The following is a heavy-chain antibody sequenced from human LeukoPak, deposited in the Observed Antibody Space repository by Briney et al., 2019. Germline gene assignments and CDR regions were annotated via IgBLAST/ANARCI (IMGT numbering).Heavy chain of an antibody. CDR2: IYSGGTT. V-gene: IGHV3-53*01. CDR1: GFTVSSNY. J-gene: IGHJ1*01. D-gene: IGHD4-17*01. CDR3: ARVDYGDSQYFQH. Sequence: GGSLRLSCAASGFTVSSNYMSWVRQAPGKGLEWVSVIYSGGTTYYADSVKGRFTISRDNSKNTLYLQMNSLRAEDTAVYYCARVDYGDSQYFQHWGQGTLVTVSS.